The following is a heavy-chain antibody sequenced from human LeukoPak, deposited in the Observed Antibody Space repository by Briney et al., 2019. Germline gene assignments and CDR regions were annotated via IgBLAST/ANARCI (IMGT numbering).Heavy chain of an antibody. D-gene: IGHD2-2*01. CDR3: ARCKCSSTSCYGGGYYYGMDV. CDR1: GGTFSSYA. CDR2: IIPIFGTA. V-gene: IGHV1-69*01. Sequence: SVKVSCKAPGGTFSSYAISWVRQAPGQGLEWMGGIIPIFGTANYAQKFQGRVTITADESTSTAYMELSSLRSEDTAVYYCARCKCSSTSCYGGGYYYGMDVWGKGTTVTVSS. J-gene: IGHJ6*04.